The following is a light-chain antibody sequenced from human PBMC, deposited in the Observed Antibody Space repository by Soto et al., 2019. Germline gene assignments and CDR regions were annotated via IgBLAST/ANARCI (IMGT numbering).Light chain of an antibody. V-gene: IGKV1-39*01. Sequence: DIQMTQSPSSLSASVGDRVTITCRASQSISSYLNWYQQKPGKAPKLLIYAASSLHSGVQSRFSGSGSGTDFTLTISSLQPEDFATYYCQQSYSTLFHTFCQGTKLQIK. CDR2: AAS. CDR1: QSISSY. J-gene: IGKJ2*01. CDR3: QQSYSTLFHT.